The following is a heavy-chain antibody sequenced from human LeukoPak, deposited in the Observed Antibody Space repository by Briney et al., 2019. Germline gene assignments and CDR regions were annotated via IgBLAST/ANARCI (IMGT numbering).Heavy chain of an antibody. J-gene: IGHJ3*02. D-gene: IGHD7-27*01. Sequence: GGSLRLSCAASGSAFSRSWIHWVRQAPGKGLEWVSYITRSGTTIHYADSVKGRLTISRDNAQKSLYLQMNGLRAEDTAVYYCARLGLGITGGAFDIWGQGTMVTVSS. CDR3: ARLGLGITGGAFDI. CDR1: GSAFSRSW. V-gene: IGHV3-48*04. CDR2: ITRSGTTI.